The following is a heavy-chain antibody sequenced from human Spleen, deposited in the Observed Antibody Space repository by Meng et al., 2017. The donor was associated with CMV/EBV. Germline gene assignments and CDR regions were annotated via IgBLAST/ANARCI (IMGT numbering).Heavy chain of an antibody. CDR2: ISSSGLTT. J-gene: IGHJ2*01. Sequence: GESLKISCAVSGFRFSDHYMHWIRQTPGKGLEWLTYISSSGLTTLYADSVKGRFTIFRDSAKNSLSLQMDSLRAEDTAVYYCARHRAGENWLDWYFDLWGRGTLVTVSS. V-gene: IGHV3-11*04. D-gene: IGHD6-19*01. CDR1: GFRFSDHY. CDR3: ARHRAGENWLDWYFDL.